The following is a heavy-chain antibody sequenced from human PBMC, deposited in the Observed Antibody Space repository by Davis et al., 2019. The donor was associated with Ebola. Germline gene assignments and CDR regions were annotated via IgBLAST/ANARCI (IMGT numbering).Heavy chain of an antibody. CDR1: GGSISSYY. V-gene: IGHV4-59*01. CDR2: IYYSGST. CDR3: ARGSVILGIQY. J-gene: IGHJ4*02. Sequence: SETLSLTCTVSGGSISSYYWSWIRQPPGKGLEWIGYIYYSGSTNYNPSLKSRVTISVDSSKNLFSLKLSSVTAADTAVYYCARGSVILGIQYWGQGTLVTVSS. D-gene: IGHD3-22*01.